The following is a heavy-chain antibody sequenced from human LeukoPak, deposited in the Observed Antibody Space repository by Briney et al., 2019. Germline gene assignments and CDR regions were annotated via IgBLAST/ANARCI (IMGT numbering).Heavy chain of an antibody. CDR2: ISSSSSYI. Sequence: PGGSLRLSCAASGFTFSSYSMNWVRQAPGKGLEWVSSISSSSSYIYYADSVKGRFTISRDNAKNSLYLQMNSLRAEDTAVYYCAKGVRFLEWFDYWGQGTLVTVSS. CDR1: GFTFSSYS. D-gene: IGHD3-3*01. V-gene: IGHV3-21*01. J-gene: IGHJ4*02. CDR3: AKGVRFLEWFDY.